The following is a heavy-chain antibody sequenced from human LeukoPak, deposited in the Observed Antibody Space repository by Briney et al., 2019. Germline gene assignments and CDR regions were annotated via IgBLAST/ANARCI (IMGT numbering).Heavy chain of an antibody. CDR2: FDLEDGGT. Sequence: ASVKVSCKVSGYTLTELSMHWVRQAPGKGLEWMGGFDLEDGGTIYAQRFQGRVTMTEDTSTDTAYMELSSLRSEDTAVYYCATVKGQLVQYNYYGMDVWGQGTTVTVSS. J-gene: IGHJ6*02. V-gene: IGHV1-24*01. D-gene: IGHD6-6*01. CDR1: GYTLTELS. CDR3: ATVKGQLVQYNYYGMDV.